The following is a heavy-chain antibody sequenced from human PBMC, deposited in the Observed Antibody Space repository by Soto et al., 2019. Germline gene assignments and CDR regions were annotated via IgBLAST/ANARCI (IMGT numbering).Heavy chain of an antibody. CDR2: IIPILRTP. Sequence: QVQLVQSGAEVKKPGSSVRVSCQASGGTFSGYAITWVRQAPGQGLEWMGGIIPILRTPRYAQRFQGRLTITADESTTTASLELSSLRSGDTAIYYCATSSDYYDTSGYTAPFDYWGQGTLVTVSS. D-gene: IGHD3-22*01. V-gene: IGHV1-69*01. J-gene: IGHJ4*02. CDR1: GGTFSGYA. CDR3: ATSSDYYDTSGYTAPFDY.